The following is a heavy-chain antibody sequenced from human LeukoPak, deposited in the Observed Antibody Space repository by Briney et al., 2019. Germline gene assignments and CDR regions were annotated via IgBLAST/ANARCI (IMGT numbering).Heavy chain of an antibody. CDR1: GGSFSGYY. Sequence: PSETLSLTCAVYGGSFSGYYWSWIRQPPGKGLEWIGEINHSGSTNYNPSLKSRVTISVDTSKNQFSLKLSSVTAADTAVYYCARLTYYDYVWGSYRPSDAFDIWGQGTMVTVSS. J-gene: IGHJ3*02. CDR3: ARLTYYDYVWGSYRPSDAFDI. CDR2: INHSGST. D-gene: IGHD3-16*02. V-gene: IGHV4-34*01.